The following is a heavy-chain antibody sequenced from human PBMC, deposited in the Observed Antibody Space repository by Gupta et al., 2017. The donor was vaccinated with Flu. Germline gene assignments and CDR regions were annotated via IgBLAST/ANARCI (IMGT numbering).Heavy chain of an antibody. CDR1: GFTFSDSW. Sequence: EVQLVESGGGLVQPGGDLRLSCAASGFTFSDSWMNWVRQSPGKGLEWVANINQDGSTKNYVDSLKGRFTVSRDNAKNSLYLQMDSLRAEDTAVYFCARNRGWEQFDYWGQGTLVTVSS. V-gene: IGHV3-7*01. D-gene: IGHD5-24*01. J-gene: IGHJ4*02. CDR2: INQDGSTK. CDR3: ARNRGWEQFDY.